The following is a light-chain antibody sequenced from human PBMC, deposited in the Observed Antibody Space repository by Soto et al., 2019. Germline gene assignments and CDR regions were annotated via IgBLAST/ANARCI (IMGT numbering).Light chain of an antibody. J-gene: IGLJ2*01. Sequence: QSALTQPASVSRSPGQSITMSCTGTGRDVGGYNYVSWYQQHPGKAPKLMIYEVSNRPSGVSNRFSGSKSGNTASQTISGLQAEDEADYYCSSYSSSSTVVIGGGTKLTVL. CDR1: GRDVGGYNY. CDR2: EVS. CDR3: SSYSSSSTVV. V-gene: IGLV2-14*01.